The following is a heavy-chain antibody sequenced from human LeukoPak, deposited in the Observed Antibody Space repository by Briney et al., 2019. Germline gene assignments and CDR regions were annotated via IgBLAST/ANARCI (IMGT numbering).Heavy chain of an antibody. Sequence: GGSLRLSCEAFGFTFSTYTMHWVRQAPGRGLEWVSSISSSSSYIYYADSLKGRFTVSRDNAKNSLYLQMTSLRGEDTAVYYCARYSSSSGWFDPWGQGTLVTVSS. J-gene: IGHJ5*02. CDR3: ARYSSSSGWFDP. CDR1: GFTFSTYT. V-gene: IGHV3-21*01. CDR2: ISSSSSYI. D-gene: IGHD6-6*01.